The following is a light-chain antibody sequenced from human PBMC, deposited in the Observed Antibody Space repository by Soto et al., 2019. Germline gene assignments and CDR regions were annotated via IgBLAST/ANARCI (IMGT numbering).Light chain of an antibody. J-gene: IGLJ1*01. V-gene: IGLV2-14*03. Sequence: QSALTQPASVSGSPGQSITIPCTGTSSDVGGYNFVSWYQQHPGKAPKLMIYDVSNRPSGVSNRFSGSKSGNTASLTISGLQAEDEADYYCSSHTTTSTVYVFGTGTKVTVL. CDR1: SSDVGGYNF. CDR2: DVS. CDR3: SSHTTTSTVYV.